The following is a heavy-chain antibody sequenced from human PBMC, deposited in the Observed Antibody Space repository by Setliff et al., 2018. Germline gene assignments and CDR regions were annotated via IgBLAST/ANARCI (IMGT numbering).Heavy chain of an antibody. CDR2: ISSSSSTI. CDR3: ARGTGNPGLGYAFDI. D-gene: IGHD6-19*01. V-gene: IGHV3-48*01. CDR1: GFTFSSYS. Sequence: PVGSLRLSCAASGFTFSSYSMNWVRQAPGKGLEWVSYISSSSSTIYYADSVKGRFTISRDNAKNSLYLQMNSLRAEDTAVYYCARGTGNPGLGYAFDIWGQGTMVTVSS. J-gene: IGHJ3*02.